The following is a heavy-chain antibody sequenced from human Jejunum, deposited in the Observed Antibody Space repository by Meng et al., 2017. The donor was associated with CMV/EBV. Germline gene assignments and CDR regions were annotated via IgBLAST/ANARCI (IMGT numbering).Heavy chain of an antibody. D-gene: IGHD3-10*01. Sequence: CTVSRGSISSSGYYWGWIRQPPGKGLEWIGNMYYSGSTYYNPSLQSRVTISLDTSKNQFSLKLSSVTAADTAVYYCAGDRGQADYWGQGTLVTVSS. CDR3: AGDRGQADY. CDR2: MYYSGST. CDR1: RGSISSSGYY. J-gene: IGHJ4*02. V-gene: IGHV4-39*01.